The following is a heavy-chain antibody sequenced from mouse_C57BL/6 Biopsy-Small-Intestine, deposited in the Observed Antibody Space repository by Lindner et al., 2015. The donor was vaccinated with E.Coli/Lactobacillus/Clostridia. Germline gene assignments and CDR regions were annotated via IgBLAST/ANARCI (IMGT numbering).Heavy chain of an antibody. CDR3: AKMDTGISAFDY. CDR1: GVIFNNYA. V-gene: IGHV14-2*02. CDR2: IIPVLGLT. Sequence: SVKVSCKASGVIFNNYAVNWVRQAPGQGLEWMGRIIPVLGLTNYARSFQGRVTITADKSTNMAYMELSSLRSEDTAIYYCAKMDTGISAFDYWGQGTPVTVSA. D-gene: IGHD1-2*01. J-gene: IGHJ4*01.